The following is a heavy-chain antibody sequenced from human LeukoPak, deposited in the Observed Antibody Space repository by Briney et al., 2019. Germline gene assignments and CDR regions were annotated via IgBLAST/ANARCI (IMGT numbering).Heavy chain of an antibody. CDR3: ARVFSVLGNSGWFDP. CDR1: GYTFTGYY. J-gene: IGHJ5*02. D-gene: IGHD4-23*01. V-gene: IGHV1-18*04. Sequence: ASVKVSCKASGYTFTGYYMHWVRQAPGQGLEWMGWISAYNGNTNYAQKLQGRVTMTTDTSTSTAYMELRSLRSDDTAVYYCARVFSVLGNSGWFDPWGQGTLVTVSS. CDR2: ISAYNGNT.